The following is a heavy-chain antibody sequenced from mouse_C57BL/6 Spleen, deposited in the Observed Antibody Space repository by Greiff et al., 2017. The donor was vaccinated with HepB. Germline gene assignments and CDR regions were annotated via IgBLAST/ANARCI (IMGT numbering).Heavy chain of an antibody. Sequence: DVKLQESGPGLVKPSQSLSLTCSVTGYSITSGYYWNWIRQFPGNKLEWMGYISYDGSNNYNPSLKNRISITRDTSKNQFFLKLNSVTTEDTATYYCASYSNPWYFDVWGTGTTVTVSS. CDR2: ISYDGSN. D-gene: IGHD2-5*01. V-gene: IGHV3-6*01. J-gene: IGHJ1*03. CDR3: ASYSNPWYFDV. CDR1: GYSITSGYY.